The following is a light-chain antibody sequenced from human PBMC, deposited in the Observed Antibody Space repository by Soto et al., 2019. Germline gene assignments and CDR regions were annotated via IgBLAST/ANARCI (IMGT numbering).Light chain of an antibody. CDR2: AAS. CDR3: QQSYSTPWT. J-gene: IGKJ1*01. Sequence: DTHMTQSHSTLSRAVEDRITITCRASQTISTYLSWFQQKPGKAPKLLIYAASSLQSGVPSRFSGSGSGTDFTLTISSLQPEDFATYYCQQSYSTPWTFGQGTKVDIK. CDR1: QTISTY. V-gene: IGKV1-39*01.